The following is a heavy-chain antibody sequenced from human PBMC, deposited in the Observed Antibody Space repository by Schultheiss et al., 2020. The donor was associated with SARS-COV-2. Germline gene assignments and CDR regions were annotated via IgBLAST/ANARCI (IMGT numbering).Heavy chain of an antibody. CDR2: ISGSGGST. D-gene: IGHD5-12*01. V-gene: IGHV3-23*01. CDR1: GFTFSGSA. J-gene: IGHJ4*02. Sequence: GGSLRLSCAASGFTFSGSAMHWVRQASGKGLEWVSAISGSGGSTYYADSVKGRFTISRDNSKNTLYLQMNSLRAEDTAVYYCAKGPDSGYDFRLAGDYWGQGTLVTVSS. CDR3: AKGPDSGYDFRLAGDY.